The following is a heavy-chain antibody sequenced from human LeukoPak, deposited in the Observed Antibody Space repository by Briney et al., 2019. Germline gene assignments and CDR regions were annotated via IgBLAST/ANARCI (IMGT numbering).Heavy chain of an antibody. CDR3: ASPSNWNYYYYGMDV. V-gene: IGHV1-18*01. CDR1: GYTFTSYG. D-gene: IGHD1-20*01. J-gene: IGHJ6*02. CDR2: ISAYNGNT. Sequence: ASVKVSCKASGYTFTSYGISWLRQAPGQGLEWMGWISAYNGNTNYAQKLQGRVTMTTDTSTSTAYMELRSLRSDDTAVYYCASPSNWNYYYYGMDVWGRGTTVTVSS.